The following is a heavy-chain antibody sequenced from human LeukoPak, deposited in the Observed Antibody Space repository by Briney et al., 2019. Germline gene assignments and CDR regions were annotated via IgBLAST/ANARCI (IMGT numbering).Heavy chain of an antibody. CDR1: GFTFSSYA. Sequence: GGSLRLSCAVSGFTFSSYAMSWVRQAPGKGLEWVSAISGSGDSTCYADSVKGRFTISRDNSKNTLYLQMNSLRAEDTAVYYCASCSPFGYYFDYWGQGTLVTVSS. J-gene: IGHJ4*02. CDR3: ASCSPFGYYFDY. V-gene: IGHV3-23*01. CDR2: ISGSGDST. D-gene: IGHD3-16*01.